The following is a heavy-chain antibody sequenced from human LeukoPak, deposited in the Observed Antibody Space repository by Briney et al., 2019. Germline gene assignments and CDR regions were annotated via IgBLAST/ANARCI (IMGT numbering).Heavy chain of an antibody. Sequence: GGSLRLSCAASGFTVSSNYMSWVRRAPGKGLEWVSAISGSGGSTYYADSVKGRFTISRDNSKNTLYLQMNSLRAEDAAVYYCAKVGLADMSIIVLAKGLYFGHRGQGTLGTVSS. V-gene: IGHV3-23*01. CDR1: GFTVSSNY. D-gene: IGHD6-6*01. CDR3: AKVGLADMSIIVLAKGLYFGH. CDR2: ISGSGGST. J-gene: IGHJ4*02.